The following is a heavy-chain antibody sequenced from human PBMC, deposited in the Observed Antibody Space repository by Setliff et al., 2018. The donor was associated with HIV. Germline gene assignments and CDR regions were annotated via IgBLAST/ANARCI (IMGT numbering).Heavy chain of an antibody. CDR3: ASRVYYYDDSATLREEGFVP. Sequence: SETLSLTCAVSGGSISSDNWWTWVRQPPGKGLEWIGEIYHSEYTNYNASLKSRVSMSVDKSKNQFSLKLSSVAAADTAVYYCASRVYYYDDSATLREEGFVPWGQGTLVTVSS. CDR2: IYHSEYT. J-gene: IGHJ5*02. D-gene: IGHD3-22*01. V-gene: IGHV4-4*02. CDR1: GGSISSDNW.